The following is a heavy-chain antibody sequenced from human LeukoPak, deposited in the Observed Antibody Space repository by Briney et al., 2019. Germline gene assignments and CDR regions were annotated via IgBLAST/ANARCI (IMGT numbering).Heavy chain of an antibody. V-gene: IGHV4-61*10. J-gene: IGHJ4*02. Sequence: PSETLSLTCNVSGVSVANGNYYWGWTRHPAGEGLEWIGRIYKSGNTYSSPSLKRRVTMAIPPSSNQFSLTLRSVTAADTAIYYCAREAIAVALSADYWGQGALVTVSS. CDR3: AREAIAVALSADY. CDR2: IYKSGNT. CDR1: GVSVANGNYY. D-gene: IGHD6-19*01.